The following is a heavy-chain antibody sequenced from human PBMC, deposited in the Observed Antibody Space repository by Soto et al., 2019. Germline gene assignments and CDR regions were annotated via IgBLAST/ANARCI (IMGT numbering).Heavy chain of an antibody. CDR1: GGSISSGGYS. Sequence: QLQLQESGSGLVKPSQTLSLTCAVSGGSISSGGYSWSWIRQPPGKGLEWIGYIYHSGSTYYNPSLQSRVTISVDRSKNQFSLKLSSVTAADTAVYYGARDYGGNSGLAAFDIWGQGTMVTVSS. CDR2: IYHSGST. D-gene: IGHD4-17*01. V-gene: IGHV4-30-2*01. J-gene: IGHJ3*02. CDR3: ARDYGGNSGLAAFDI.